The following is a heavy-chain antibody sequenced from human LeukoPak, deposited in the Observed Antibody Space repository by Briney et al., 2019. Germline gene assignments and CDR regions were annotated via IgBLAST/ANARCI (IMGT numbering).Heavy chain of an antibody. V-gene: IGHV1-18*01. CDR3: ARGGSYYQQWPVPRIDY. J-gene: IGHJ4*02. CDR2: ISAYNGNA. Sequence: GASVKVSCKASGYTFTSYGISWVRQAPGQGLEWMGWISAYNGNANYAQKLQGRVTMTTDTSTSTAYMELRSLRSDDTAVYYCARGGSYYQQWPVPRIDYWGQGTLVTVSS. CDR1: GYTFTSYG. D-gene: IGHD6-19*01.